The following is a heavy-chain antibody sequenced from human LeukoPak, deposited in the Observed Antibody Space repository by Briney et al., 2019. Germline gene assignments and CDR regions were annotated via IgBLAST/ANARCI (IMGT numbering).Heavy chain of an antibody. CDR3: ASIEMATIDY. D-gene: IGHD5-24*01. V-gene: IGHV4-39*07. Sequence: SETLSLTCTVSGGSISSSSYYWGWIRQPPGKGLEWIGSIYYSGSTYYNPSLKSRVTISVDTSKNQFSLKLSSVTAADTAVYYCASIEMATIDYWGQGTLVTVSS. J-gene: IGHJ4*02. CDR1: GGSISSSSYY. CDR2: IYYSGST.